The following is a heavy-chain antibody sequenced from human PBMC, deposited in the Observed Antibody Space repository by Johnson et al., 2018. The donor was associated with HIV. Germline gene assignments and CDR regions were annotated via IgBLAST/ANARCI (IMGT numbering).Heavy chain of an antibody. V-gene: IGHV3-53*01. CDR1: GFTVSSNY. Sequence: VQLVESGGGLIQPGGSLRLSCAASGFTVSSNYMSWVRQAPGKGLEWVSVIYSGGSTYYADSVKGRFTISRDNSKNTLYLQMHSLRAEDTAVYDCARDGQDRDDAFDIWGQGTMVTVSS. J-gene: IGHJ3*02. D-gene: IGHD3-22*01. CDR3: ARDGQDRDDAFDI. CDR2: IYSGGST.